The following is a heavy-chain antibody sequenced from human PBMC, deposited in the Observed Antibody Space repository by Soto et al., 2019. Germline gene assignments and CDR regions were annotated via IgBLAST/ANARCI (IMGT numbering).Heavy chain of an antibody. Sequence: PGGSLRLSCAASGFTFSDYYMSWIRQAPGKGLEYISYISSSSGSTNYADSVKGRFTISRDNAKNSLYLQMSSLRAEDTAVYYCARDRGGYDRLYYYHGMDVWGQETRATVSS. CDR1: GFTFSDYY. CDR3: ARDRGGYDRLYYYHGMDV. J-gene: IGHJ6*02. D-gene: IGHD5-12*01. CDR2: ISSSSGST. V-gene: IGHV3-11*06.